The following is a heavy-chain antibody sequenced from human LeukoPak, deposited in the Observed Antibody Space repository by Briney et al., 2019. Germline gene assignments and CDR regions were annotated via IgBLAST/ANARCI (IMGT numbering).Heavy chain of an antibody. CDR1: GFTFSSYA. J-gene: IGHJ4*02. Sequence: GGSLRLSCAASGFTFSSYAMSWVRQAPGKGLEWVSAISGSGGSTYYADSVKGRFTISRDNSKNTLYLQMNSLRAEDTAVYYCAKQTTFPGSYHLANFDHWGQGTLVTVSS. CDR2: ISGSGGST. D-gene: IGHD3-10*01. CDR3: AKQTTFPGSYHLANFDH. V-gene: IGHV3-23*01.